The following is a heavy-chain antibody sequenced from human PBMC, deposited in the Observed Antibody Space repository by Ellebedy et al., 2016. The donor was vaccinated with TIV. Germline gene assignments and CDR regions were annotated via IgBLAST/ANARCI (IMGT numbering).Heavy chain of an antibody. D-gene: IGHD3-22*01. CDR2: INPSGGSS. V-gene: IGHV1-46*01. J-gene: IGHJ4*02. CDR1: GYTFTSYF. CDR3: ARGDNYYYESSGYYYSY. Sequence: ASVKVSCKASGYTFTSYFIYWVRQAPGQGLEWMGIINPSGGSSNYAQKFQGRVTMTRDTSTSTVYMQLSSLRSEDTAVYYCARGDNYYYESSGYYYSYWGQGTLVTVSS.